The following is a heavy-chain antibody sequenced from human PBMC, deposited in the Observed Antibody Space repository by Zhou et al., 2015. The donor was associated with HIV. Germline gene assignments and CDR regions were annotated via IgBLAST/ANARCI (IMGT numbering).Heavy chain of an antibody. Sequence: QVQLVQSGAEVKKPGSSVKVSCKASGGTFSSYAISWVRQAPGQGLEWIGWITANNGYTHYAQKLQDRVTMTTDTSTSTAYMELRSLRSDDTATYYCASTRDWFDPWGQGTLVTVSS. D-gene: IGHD3-3*01. V-gene: IGHV1-18*01. CDR3: ASTRDWFDP. CDR1: GGTFSSYA. J-gene: IGHJ5*02. CDR2: ITANNGYT.